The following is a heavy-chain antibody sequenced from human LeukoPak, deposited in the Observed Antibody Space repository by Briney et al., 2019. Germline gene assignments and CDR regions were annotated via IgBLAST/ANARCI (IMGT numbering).Heavy chain of an antibody. J-gene: IGHJ6*02. Sequence: ASVQVSCKASGYTFTGYYMHWVRQAPGQGLEWMGWINPNSGGTNYAQKFQGRVTMTRDTSISTAYMELSRLRSDDTAVYYCARGLRAYWYYGMDVWGQGTTVTVSS. D-gene: IGHD3-16*01. V-gene: IGHV1-2*02. CDR2: INPNSGGT. CDR1: GYTFTGYY. CDR3: ARGLRAYWYYGMDV.